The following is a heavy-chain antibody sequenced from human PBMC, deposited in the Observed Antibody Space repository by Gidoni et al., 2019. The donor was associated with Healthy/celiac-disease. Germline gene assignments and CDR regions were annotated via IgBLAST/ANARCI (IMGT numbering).Heavy chain of an antibody. CDR2: ISGSSSYI. V-gene: IGHV3-21*01. Sequence: EVQLVESGGGLVKPGGSLRLSCAASGFTFSSYSMNWVRQAPGKGLEWVSSISGSSSYIYYADSVKGRFTISRDNAKNSLYLQMNSLRAEDTAVYYCARETTGTDAFDIWGQGTMVTVSS. J-gene: IGHJ3*02. CDR3: ARETTGTDAFDI. D-gene: IGHD3-9*01. CDR1: GFTFSSYS.